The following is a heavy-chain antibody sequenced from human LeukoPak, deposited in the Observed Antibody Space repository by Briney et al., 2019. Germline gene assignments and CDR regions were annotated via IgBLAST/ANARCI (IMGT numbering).Heavy chain of an antibody. CDR1: GYTFTSYG. V-gene: IGHV1-18*01. D-gene: IGHD4/OR15-4a*01. CDR3: ASGAQTSSAYYYYYYYMDV. Sequence: APVKVSCKASGYTFTSYGISWVRQAPGQGLEWMGWISAYNGNTTYAQKLQGRVTMTTDTSTSTAYMELRSLRSDDTAVYYCASGAQTSSAYYYYYYYMDVWGKGTTVTVSS. CDR2: ISAYNGNT. J-gene: IGHJ6*03.